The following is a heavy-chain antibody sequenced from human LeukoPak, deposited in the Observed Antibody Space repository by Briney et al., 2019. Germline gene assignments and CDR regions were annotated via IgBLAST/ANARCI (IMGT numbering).Heavy chain of an antibody. Sequence: ASVKVSCKVSGYTLTELSMHWVRQAPGKGLEWMGGFDPEDGETIYAQKFQGRVTMTEDTSTDTAYMELSSLRSEDTAVYYCATDADRVVAARRGAIYYYYYGMDVWGQGTTVTVSS. J-gene: IGHJ6*02. CDR1: GYTLTELS. CDR2: FDPEDGET. CDR3: ATDADRVVAARRGAIYYYYYGMDV. D-gene: IGHD2-15*01. V-gene: IGHV1-24*01.